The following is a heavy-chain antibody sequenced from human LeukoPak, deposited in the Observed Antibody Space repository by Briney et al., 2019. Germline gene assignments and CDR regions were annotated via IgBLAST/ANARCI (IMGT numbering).Heavy chain of an antibody. CDR3: ARDLGSVAAAGRPSDY. CDR2: INPNSGGT. D-gene: IGHD6-13*01. J-gene: IGHJ4*02. Sequence: GASVKVSCKASGYTFTGYYMHWVRQAPGQGLEWMGWINPNSGGTNYAQKFQGRVTMTRDTSISTAYMELSRLRSDDTAVYYCARDLGSVAAAGRPSDYWGQGTLVTVSS. CDR1: GYTFTGYY. V-gene: IGHV1-2*02.